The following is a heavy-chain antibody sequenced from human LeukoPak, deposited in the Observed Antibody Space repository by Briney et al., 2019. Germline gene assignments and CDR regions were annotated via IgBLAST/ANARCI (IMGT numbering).Heavy chain of an antibody. CDR1: GFTFSSHA. D-gene: IGHD2-2*01. CDR3: AKNLRSMPPLPLDY. Sequence: PGGSLRLSCAGSGFTFSSHAMSWVRQAPGKRLEWVLAISGSGGTTYYADSVKDRFTISRDNSKKTVFLQMNSLRAEDTAVYYCAKNLRSMPPLPLDYWGQGTLVTVSS. V-gene: IGHV3-23*01. J-gene: IGHJ4*02. CDR2: ISGSGGTT.